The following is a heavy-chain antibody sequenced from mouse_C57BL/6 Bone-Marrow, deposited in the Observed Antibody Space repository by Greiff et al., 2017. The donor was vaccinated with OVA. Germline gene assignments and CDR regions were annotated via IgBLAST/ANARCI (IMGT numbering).Heavy chain of an antibody. Sequence: QVQLKQSGAELVKPGASVKMSCKASGYTFTSYWITWVKQRPGQGLEWIGDIYPGSGSTNYNEKFKSKATLTVDTSSSTAYMQLSSLTSEDSAVYYCAEYGSSWDYWGQGTTLTVSS. D-gene: IGHD1-1*01. CDR1: GYTFTSYW. V-gene: IGHV1-55*01. J-gene: IGHJ2*01. CDR2: IYPGSGST. CDR3: AEYGSSWDY.